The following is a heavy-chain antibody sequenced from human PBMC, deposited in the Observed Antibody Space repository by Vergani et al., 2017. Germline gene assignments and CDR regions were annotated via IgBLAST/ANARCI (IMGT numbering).Heavy chain of an antibody. CDR2: IYPADSDT. J-gene: IGHJ4*02. CDR3: ARHTTYTDS. CDR1: EYSFSNYW. D-gene: IGHD1-1*01. V-gene: IGHV5-51*01. Sequence: EVELVQSGPEMRKPGASLKISCKGSEYSFSNYWIGWVRQVPGKGLEWMGIIYPADSDTRYSPSFQGQVTISADKSISTAFLQWDSLKASDTALYYCARHTTYTDSWGQGTLVTVSS.